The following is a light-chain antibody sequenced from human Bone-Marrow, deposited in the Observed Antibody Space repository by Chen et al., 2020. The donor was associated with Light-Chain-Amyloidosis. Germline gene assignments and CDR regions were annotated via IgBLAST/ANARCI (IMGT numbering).Light chain of an antibody. Sequence: IPMTQSPSSLSASVGDRVTITCQASQDISRFLNWYQQKPGKAPNLLIYDVYKLETGVPPRFSGSGSGKHFTLTITSLQPEDIATYYCQQYDHFLSFGGGTKVEVK. CDR1: QDISRF. V-gene: IGKV1-33*01. CDR2: DVY. J-gene: IGKJ4*01. CDR3: QQYDHFLS.